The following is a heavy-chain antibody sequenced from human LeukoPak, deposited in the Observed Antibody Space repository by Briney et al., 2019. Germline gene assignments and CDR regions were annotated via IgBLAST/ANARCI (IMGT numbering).Heavy chain of an antibody. CDR1: GGSFSGYY. CDR3: ARVAVTTVYYYCMDV. D-gene: IGHD1/OR15-1a*01. V-gene: IGHV4-34*01. Sequence: SETLSLTCAVYGGSFSGYYWSWIRQPPGKGLEWIGEINHSGSTNYNPSLKSRVTISVDTSKNQFSLKLSSVTAADTAVYYCARVAVTTVYYYCMDVWGKGTTVTVSS. J-gene: IGHJ6*03. CDR2: INHSGST.